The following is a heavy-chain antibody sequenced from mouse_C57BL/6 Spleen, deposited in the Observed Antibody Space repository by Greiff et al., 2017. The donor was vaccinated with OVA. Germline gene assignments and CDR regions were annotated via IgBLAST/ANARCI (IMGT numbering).Heavy chain of an antibody. CDR2: IDPETGGT. Sequence: LVRPGASVTLSCKASGYTFTDYEMHWVKQTPVHGLEWIGAIDPETGGTAYNQKFKGKAILTADKSSSTAYMELRSLTSEDSAVYYCTRTGPWFAYWGQGTLVTVSA. CDR1: GYTFTDYE. V-gene: IGHV1-15*01. CDR3: TRTGPWFAY. D-gene: IGHD4-1*01. J-gene: IGHJ3*01.